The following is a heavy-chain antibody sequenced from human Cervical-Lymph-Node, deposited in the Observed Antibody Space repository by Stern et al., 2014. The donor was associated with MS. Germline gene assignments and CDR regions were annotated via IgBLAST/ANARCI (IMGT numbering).Heavy chain of an antibody. CDR3: ARQRYFDY. V-gene: IGHV5-51*01. CDR1: GYTFTSYW. CDR2: IFPGGSDI. Sequence: VQLGQSGPEVKRPGESLKISCQASGYTFTSYWIGWVRQMPGKGLEWIAIIFPGGSDIRYSPSFQGQVTISADKSSSTAYLQWNNLKASDTAIYYCARQRYFDYWCQGTLVTVSS. J-gene: IGHJ4*02.